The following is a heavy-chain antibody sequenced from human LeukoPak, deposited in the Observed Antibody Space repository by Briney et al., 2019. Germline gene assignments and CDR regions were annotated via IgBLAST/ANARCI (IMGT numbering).Heavy chain of an antibody. CDR3: AREFPRTSGFDY. Sequence: GASVKVSCKASGYTFTGYYMHWVRQAPGQGLEWMGWIYPNSGGTGYVQNFQGRVTMTWDTSITTAYMELNRLTSDDTAVYYCAREFPRTSGFDYWGQGSLVTVSS. CDR1: GYTFTGYY. J-gene: IGHJ4*02. CDR2: IYPNSGGT. V-gene: IGHV1-2*02. D-gene: IGHD1-26*01.